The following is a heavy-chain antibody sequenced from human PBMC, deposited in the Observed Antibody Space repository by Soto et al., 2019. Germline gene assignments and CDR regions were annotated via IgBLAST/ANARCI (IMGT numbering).Heavy chain of an antibody. Sequence: GGSLRLSCAASGFTFSSYAMSWVRQAPGKGLEWVSAISGSGGSTYYADSVKGRFTISRDNSKNTLYLQMNSLRAEDTAVYYCAKDRPEWELLNDAFDTWGQGTMVTVSS. D-gene: IGHD1-26*01. CDR3: AKDRPEWELLNDAFDT. CDR2: ISGSGGST. CDR1: GFTFSSYA. J-gene: IGHJ3*02. V-gene: IGHV3-23*01.